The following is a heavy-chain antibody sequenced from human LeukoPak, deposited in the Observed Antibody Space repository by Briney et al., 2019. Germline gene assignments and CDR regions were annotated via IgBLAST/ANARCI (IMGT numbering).Heavy chain of an antibody. V-gene: IGHV1-18*01. D-gene: IGHD5-18*01. CDR3: ARESRGYRYGYYYYYDMDV. J-gene: IGHJ6*02. CDR1: GYTFTSYG. CDR2: ISGYNGNI. Sequence: ASVKVSCKASGYTFTSYGISWVRQAPGQGLEWMGWISGYNGNINYAQKFQGRVTTTTDTSTSTAYMELRSLRSDDTAVYYCARESRGYRYGYYYYYDMDVWGQGTTVTVSS.